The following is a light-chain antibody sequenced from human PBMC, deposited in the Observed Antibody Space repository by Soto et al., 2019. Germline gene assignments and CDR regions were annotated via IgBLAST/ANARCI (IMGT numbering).Light chain of an antibody. J-gene: IGLJ1*01. CDR1: SSDVGGHNS. CDR3: SSSTSSVTYV. V-gene: IGLV2-14*01. CDR2: DVS. Sequence: QYVLTQPASVSGSPGQSITISGTGTSSDVGGHNSVSWYRQDPGKAPKLMIYDVSSRPSGVSDRFSGSKSGNTASLTISGLQIEDLADYYCSSSTSSVTYVLGTGTKVTV.